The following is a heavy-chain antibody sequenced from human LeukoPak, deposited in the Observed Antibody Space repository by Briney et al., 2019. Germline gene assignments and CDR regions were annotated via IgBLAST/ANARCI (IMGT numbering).Heavy chain of an antibody. CDR2: IKQDGSEK. V-gene: IGHV3-7*01. D-gene: IGHD2-8*02. Sequence: PGGSLRLSCAASGFTFSNYWMSWVRQAPGKGLEWVAVIKQDGSEKYYVDSVKGRFTISRDNAENSLFLQMNSLRAEDTAVYSCARGVPTGVDYFDYWGQGTLVTVSS. J-gene: IGHJ4*02. CDR3: ARGVPTGVDYFDY. CDR1: GFTFSNYW.